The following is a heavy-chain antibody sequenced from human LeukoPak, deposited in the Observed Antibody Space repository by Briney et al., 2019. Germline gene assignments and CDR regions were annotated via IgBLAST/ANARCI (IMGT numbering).Heavy chain of an antibody. Sequence: SVKVSCKASGGTFSSYAISWVRQAPGQGLEWMGGIIPIFGTANYAQKFQGRVTITADESTSTAYMELSSLRSEDTAVYYCARSPGDCSSTSCSYWYFDLWGRGTLVTVSS. D-gene: IGHD2-2*01. CDR3: ARSPGDCSSTSCSYWYFDL. CDR1: GGTFSSYA. V-gene: IGHV1-69*13. CDR2: IIPIFGTA. J-gene: IGHJ2*01.